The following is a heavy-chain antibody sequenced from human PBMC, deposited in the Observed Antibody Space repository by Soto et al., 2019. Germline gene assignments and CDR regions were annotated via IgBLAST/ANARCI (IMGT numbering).Heavy chain of an antibody. Sequence: ASVKVSCKASGYTFTSYYMHWVRQAPGQGLEWMGIINPSDGSTSYAQKFQGRVTMTRDTSTSTVYMELSSLRSEDTAVYYCASNKAGDAFDIWGQGTMVTVSS. CDR2: INPSDGST. CDR1: GYTFTSYY. CDR3: ASNKAGDAFDI. V-gene: IGHV1-46*01. J-gene: IGHJ3*02.